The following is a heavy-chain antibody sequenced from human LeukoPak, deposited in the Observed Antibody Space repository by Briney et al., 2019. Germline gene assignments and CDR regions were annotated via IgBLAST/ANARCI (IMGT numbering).Heavy chain of an antibody. CDR3: AKDHAIVATIVDY. V-gene: IGHV3-23*01. CDR2: IIGSGGST. CDR1: AFTFSTYT. D-gene: IGHD5-12*01. Sequence: GGSLTLSCAASAFTFSTYTMSWVRQAPGKGLEWVLAIIGSGGSTYYADSVKGRFTISRDNSKNTLYLQMNSLRVEDTAVYYCAKDHAIVATIVDYWGQGTLVTVSS. J-gene: IGHJ4*02.